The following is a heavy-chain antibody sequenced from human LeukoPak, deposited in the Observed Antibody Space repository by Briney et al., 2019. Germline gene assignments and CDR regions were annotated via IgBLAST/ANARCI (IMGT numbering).Heavy chain of an antibody. D-gene: IGHD6-19*01. CDR2: ISPYNGNT. Sequence: GSVKVSCKASGYTFTGYYMHWVRQAPGQGLEWMGWISPYNGNTNYAQKLQGRVTMTTDTSTSTAYMELRSLRSDDTAVYYCARDQYSSGWYQLLDYGGQGTLVTVSS. J-gene: IGHJ4*02. V-gene: IGHV1-18*04. CDR3: ARDQYSSGWYQLLDY. CDR1: GYTFTGYY.